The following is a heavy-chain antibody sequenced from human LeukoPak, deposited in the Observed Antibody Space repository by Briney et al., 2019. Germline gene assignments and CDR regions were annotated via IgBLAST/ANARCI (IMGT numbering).Heavy chain of an antibody. V-gene: IGHV1-2*02. J-gene: IGHJ4*02. CDR3: ASLRGPGDPDGHPFDY. CDR2: INPNSGGT. CDR1: GYTFTGFH. Sequence: GASVKVSCKAFGYTFTGFHIHWVRHAPGPGMELMGLINPNSGGTNYAQKFQGRVLMTRDTSISTDYMELSRLRSDDTAMYHCASLRGPGDPDGHPFDYWGQGTLVTVSS. D-gene: IGHD7-27*01.